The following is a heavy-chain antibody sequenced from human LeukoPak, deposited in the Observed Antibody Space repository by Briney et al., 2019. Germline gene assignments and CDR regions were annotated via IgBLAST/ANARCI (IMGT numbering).Heavy chain of an antibody. Sequence: SETLSLTCTVSGGSISSYYWSWIRQPPGKGLEWIGYIYYSGSTNYNPSLKSRVTISVDTSKNQFSLKLSSVTAADTAVYYCARLPSYSSSWDYWGQGTLVTVSS. CDR3: ARLPSYSSSWDY. V-gene: IGHV4-59*08. CDR1: GGSISSYY. J-gene: IGHJ4*02. CDR2: IYYSGST. D-gene: IGHD6-13*01.